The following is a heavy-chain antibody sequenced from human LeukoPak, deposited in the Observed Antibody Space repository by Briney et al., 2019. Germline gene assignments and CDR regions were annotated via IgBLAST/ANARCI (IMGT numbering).Heavy chain of an antibody. D-gene: IGHD4-11*01. CDR3: ARETLPDYSNYVALDY. V-gene: IGHV3-30*03. J-gene: IGHJ4*02. CDR2: ISCDGTSQ. Sequence: GGSLRLSCAASGFIFNNYGMRWVRQTPGKGLEWVTVISCDGTSQYYADSVKGRFTISRDDSKKTVYLQMNSLRAEDTAVYYCARETLPDYSNYVALDYWGQGTLVTVSS. CDR1: GFIFNNYG.